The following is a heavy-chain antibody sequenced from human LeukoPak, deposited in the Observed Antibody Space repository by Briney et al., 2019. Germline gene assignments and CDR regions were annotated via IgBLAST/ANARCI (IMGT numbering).Heavy chain of an antibody. Sequence: GRSLRLSCAASGFTFSSYGMHWVRQAPGKGLEWVAVISYDGSNKYYADSVKGRFTISRDKSKITLYLQMNSLRAEGTPVYYCAKDSMTGTPRGDAFDIWGQGTMVTVSS. CDR2: ISYDGSNK. CDR1: GFTFSSYG. CDR3: AKDSMTGTPRGDAFDI. D-gene: IGHD1-1*01. J-gene: IGHJ3*02. V-gene: IGHV3-30*18.